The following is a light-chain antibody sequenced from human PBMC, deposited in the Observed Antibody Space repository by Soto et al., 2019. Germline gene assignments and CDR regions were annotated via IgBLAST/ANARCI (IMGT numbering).Light chain of an antibody. Sequence: DIPMTQSPSSLSASVGDRVTITCQASQDISNYLNWYQQRPGKAPKFLIYAASSLQSGVPSRFSGSGFGTDFTLTISSLQPEDFATYYCQQSHSTPLTFGGGTKVDIK. V-gene: IGKV1-39*01. CDR3: QQSHSTPLT. CDR1: QDISNY. CDR2: AAS. J-gene: IGKJ4*01.